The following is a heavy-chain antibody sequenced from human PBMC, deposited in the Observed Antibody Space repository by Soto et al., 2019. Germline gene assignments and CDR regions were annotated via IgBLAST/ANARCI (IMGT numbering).Heavy chain of an antibody. CDR2: ISYDGRNK. J-gene: IGHJ6*02. CDR1: GFTFSSYG. Sequence: PASGFTFSSYGIHWVRQAPGKGREWVAVISYDGRNKYYADSVKGRFAISRDNSRNTLYLQMSSLRAEDTAVYYCVKDGSSGWPYYYGLDVWGQGTTVTVSS. V-gene: IGHV3-30*18. D-gene: IGHD6-19*01. CDR3: VKDGSSGWPYYYGLDV.